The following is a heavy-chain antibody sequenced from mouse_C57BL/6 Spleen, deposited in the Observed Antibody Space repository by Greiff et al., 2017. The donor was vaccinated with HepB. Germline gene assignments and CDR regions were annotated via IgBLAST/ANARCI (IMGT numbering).Heavy chain of an antibody. V-gene: IGHV5-17*01. Sequence: DVMLVESGGGLVKPGGSLKLSCAASGFTFSDYGMHWVRQAPEKGLEWVAYISSGSSTIYYADTVKGRFTISRDNAKNTLFLQMTSLRSEDTAMYYCARTIYYDYDGGFAYWGQGTLVTVSA. CDR1: GFTFSDYG. J-gene: IGHJ3*01. CDR2: ISSGSSTI. D-gene: IGHD2-4*01. CDR3: ARTIYYDYDGGFAY.